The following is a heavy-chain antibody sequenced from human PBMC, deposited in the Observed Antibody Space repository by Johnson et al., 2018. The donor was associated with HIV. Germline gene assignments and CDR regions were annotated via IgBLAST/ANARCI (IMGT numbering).Heavy chain of an antibody. CDR1: GFIVSSKY. V-gene: IGHV3-66*01. Sequence: VQLVESGGGLVQSRRSLRLSCAASGFIVSSKYMTWFRQAPGKGLEWVSVLYADGRTYYADSVKGRLTVSSDYSENTLYLQIDTLKVEDTALYYCTRSKLQFLAPDAVDLWGQGTMVTVSS. CDR3: TRSKLQFLAPDAVDL. CDR2: LYADGRT. J-gene: IGHJ3*01. D-gene: IGHD5-24*01.